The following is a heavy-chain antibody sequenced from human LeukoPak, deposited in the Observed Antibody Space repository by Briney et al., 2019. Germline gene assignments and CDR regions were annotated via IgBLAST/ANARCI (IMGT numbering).Heavy chain of an antibody. J-gene: IGHJ6*03. V-gene: IGHV4-34*01. D-gene: IGHD6-13*01. CDR3: ARVASIAAAAHYYYYYMDV. CDR2: INHSGST. CDR1: GGSFSGYY. Sequence: PSETLSLTCAVYGGSFSGYYWSWIRQPPGKGLEWIGEINHSGSTNYNPSLKSRVTISVDTSKNQFSLKLSSVTAADTAVYYCARVASIAAAAHYYYYYMDVWGKGTTVTVSS.